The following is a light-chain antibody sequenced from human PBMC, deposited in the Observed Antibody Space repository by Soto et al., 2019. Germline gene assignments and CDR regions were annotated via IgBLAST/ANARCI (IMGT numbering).Light chain of an antibody. Sequence: EIVLTHSPCTLALSPGERATLSCRASQSVSSSYLAWYQQKPGQAPRLLIYGASSRATGIPDRFSGSGSGTDFTLTISRLEPEDFAVYYCQQYGSTEITFGQGTRLEIK. CDR3: QQYGSTEIT. J-gene: IGKJ5*01. CDR1: QSVSSSY. CDR2: GAS. V-gene: IGKV3-20*01.